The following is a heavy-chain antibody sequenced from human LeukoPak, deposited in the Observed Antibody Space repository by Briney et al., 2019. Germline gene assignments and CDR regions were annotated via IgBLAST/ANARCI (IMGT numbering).Heavy chain of an antibody. V-gene: IGHV4-34*01. CDR2: VNHSGYT. CDR1: GMSFSSHY. CDR3: GRMTTGHDF. J-gene: IGHJ4*02. Sequence: SETLSLTCAVSGMSFSSHYWSWIRQPPGKGLEWIAEVNHSGYTNDNPSLKSQVTISVDTSKNQFSLRLRAVTAADTAVYFCGRMTTGHDFWGQGTLVTVSS. D-gene: IGHD4-17*01.